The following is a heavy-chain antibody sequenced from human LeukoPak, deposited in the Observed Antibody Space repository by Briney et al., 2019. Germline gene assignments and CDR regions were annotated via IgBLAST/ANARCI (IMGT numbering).Heavy chain of an antibody. V-gene: IGHV1-69*04. J-gene: IGHJ3*02. Sequence: SVKVSCKASGGTFSSYAISWVRQAPGQGLEWMGRIIPIFGIANYAQKFQGRVTITADKSTSTAYMELSSLRSEDTAVYYCAMGDTAMGDVFDSFDIWGQGTMVTVSS. CDR3: AMGDTAMGDVFDSFDI. CDR1: GGTFSSYA. CDR2: IIPIFGIA. D-gene: IGHD5-18*01.